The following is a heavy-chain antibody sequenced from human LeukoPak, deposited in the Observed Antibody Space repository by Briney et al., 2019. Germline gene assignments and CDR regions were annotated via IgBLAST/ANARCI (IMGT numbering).Heavy chain of an antibody. J-gene: IGHJ4*02. CDR1: GYSISSGYY. CDR3: ARSYSYGLSFDY. Sequence: EPSETLSLTCAVSGYSISSGYYWGWIRQPPGKGLEWIGSIYHSGSTYYNPSLKSRVTISLDTSKNQFSLKLSSVTAADTAVYYCARSYSYGLSFDYWGQGTLVTVSS. V-gene: IGHV4-38-2*01. CDR2: IYHSGST. D-gene: IGHD5-18*01.